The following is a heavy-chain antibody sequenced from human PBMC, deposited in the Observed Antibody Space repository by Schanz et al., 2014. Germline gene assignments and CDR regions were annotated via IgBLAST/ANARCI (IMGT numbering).Heavy chain of an antibody. CDR2: MSGSGSTA. CDR3: ARDGDFDY. J-gene: IGHJ4*02. CDR1: GFTFFGSFA. V-gene: IGHV3-23*04. Sequence: EVQLVESGGGLVQPGGSLRLSCVASGFTFFGSFAMSWVRQAPGKGLEWVSGMSGSGSTADYADSVKGRFTISRDNSRKTLYLQMNSLRADDTAVYYCARDGDFDYWGQGTLVTVSS.